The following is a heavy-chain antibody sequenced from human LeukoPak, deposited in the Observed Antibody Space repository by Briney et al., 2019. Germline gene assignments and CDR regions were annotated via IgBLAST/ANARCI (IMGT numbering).Heavy chain of an antibody. Sequence: PGGSLRLSCAASGFTFSSYSMNWVRQAPGKGLEWVSSISSSSSYIYYADSVKGRFTISRDNAKNSLYLQMNNLRAEDTAVYYCARDPLPMIAARRGTWFDPWGQGTLVTVSS. J-gene: IGHJ5*02. D-gene: IGHD6-6*01. CDR2: ISSSSSYI. CDR1: GFTFSSYS. CDR3: ARDPLPMIAARRGTWFDP. V-gene: IGHV3-21*01.